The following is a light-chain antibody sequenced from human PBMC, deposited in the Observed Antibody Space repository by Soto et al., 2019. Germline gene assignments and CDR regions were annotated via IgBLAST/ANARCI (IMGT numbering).Light chain of an antibody. CDR1: SSNIGAGYD. V-gene: IGLV1-40*01. CDR3: QSYDSSLSGSV. J-gene: IGLJ2*01. Sequence: QSVLTQPPSVSGAQGQRVTISCTGSSSNIGAGYDVHWYQQLPGTAPKLLIYGNHNRPSGVPDRFSGSKSGTSASLAITGRQAEDEADYYCQSYDSSLSGSVFGGGTKVTVL. CDR2: GNH.